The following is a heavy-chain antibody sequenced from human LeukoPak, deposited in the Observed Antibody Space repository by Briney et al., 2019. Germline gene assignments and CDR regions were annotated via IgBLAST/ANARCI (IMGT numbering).Heavy chain of an antibody. Sequence: GESLKISCRGSGYSFTSYWIVWVRQMPGKGLEWMGIIYPGDSDTRYSPSFQGQVTISADKSISTAYLQWSSLKASDTAMYYCARVLQLERFDYWGQGTLVTVSS. J-gene: IGHJ4*02. CDR3: ARVLQLERFDY. CDR2: IYPGDSDT. CDR1: GYSFTSYW. V-gene: IGHV5-51*01. D-gene: IGHD1-1*01.